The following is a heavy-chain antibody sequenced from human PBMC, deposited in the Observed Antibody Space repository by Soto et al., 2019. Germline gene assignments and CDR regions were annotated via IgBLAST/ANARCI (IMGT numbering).Heavy chain of an antibody. J-gene: IGHJ6*02. CDR3: SRDGYGAPVYYGMDV. D-gene: IGHD4-17*01. Sequence: ASVKVSCKASGYTFTGYYMHWVRQAPGQGLEWMGWIDPNSGGTNYAQKFQGWVTMTRDTSISTAYMELSRLRSDDTAVYYCSRDGYGAPVYYGMDVWGQGTTVTVSS. V-gene: IGHV1-2*04. CDR2: IDPNSGGT. CDR1: GYTFTGYY.